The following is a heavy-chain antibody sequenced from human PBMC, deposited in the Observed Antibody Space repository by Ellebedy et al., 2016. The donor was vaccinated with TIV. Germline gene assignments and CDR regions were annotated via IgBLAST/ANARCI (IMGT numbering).Heavy chain of an antibody. J-gene: IGHJ5*02. CDR2: INHSGST. Sequence: MPSETLSLTCTVSGGSIGSGGYYWSWIRQPPGKGLEWIGEINHSGSTNYNPSLKSRVTISVDTSKNQFSLKLSSVTAADTAVYYCARGLPRNLNWFDPWGQGTLVTVSS. CDR1: GGSIGSGGYY. D-gene: IGHD1-14*01. V-gene: IGHV4-39*07. CDR3: ARGLPRNLNWFDP.